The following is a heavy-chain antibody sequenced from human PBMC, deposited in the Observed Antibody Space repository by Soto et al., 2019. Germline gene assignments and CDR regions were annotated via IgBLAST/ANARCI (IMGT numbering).Heavy chain of an antibody. D-gene: IGHD6-13*01. J-gene: IGHJ1*01. Sequence: LSLSCAASGFTFSNFDMSWVRQAPGKGLEWVSGISTSGGTTYYADSVKGRFTSSRDNSKNTLYLQMTSLSAEDPAVYYCATGTAAPAHWGQGTLVTVSS. CDR1: GFTFSNFD. CDR3: ATGTAAPAH. V-gene: IGHV3-23*01. CDR2: ISTSGGTT.